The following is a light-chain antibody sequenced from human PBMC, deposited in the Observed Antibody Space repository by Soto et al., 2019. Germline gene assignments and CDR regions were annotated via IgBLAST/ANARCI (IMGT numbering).Light chain of an antibody. CDR2: DAS. Sequence: ETVMTQSPGTLSVSPGERATLSCRASQNVYSKVAWYQQKLGQAPRLLIYDASTRATGITARFSGDGSGTEFTLTISSLQSEDFAIYYCQQYQDWPRSFGLGTKVEIK. CDR3: QQYQDWPRS. V-gene: IGKV3-15*01. J-gene: IGKJ1*01. CDR1: QNVYSK.